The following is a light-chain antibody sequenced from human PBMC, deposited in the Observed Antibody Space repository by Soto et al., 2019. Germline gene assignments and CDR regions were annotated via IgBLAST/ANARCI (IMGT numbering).Light chain of an antibody. CDR1: QSVSSN. Sequence: EIVMTQSPATLSVSPGERATLSCRASQSVSSNLAWYQQKPGQAPRLLIYGASTRATGIPARFSGSGSGTYFTLTISSLQSEDFAVYYCQQYNNWLHTFGQGTKLEIK. J-gene: IGKJ2*01. V-gene: IGKV3-15*01. CDR2: GAS. CDR3: QQYNNWLHT.